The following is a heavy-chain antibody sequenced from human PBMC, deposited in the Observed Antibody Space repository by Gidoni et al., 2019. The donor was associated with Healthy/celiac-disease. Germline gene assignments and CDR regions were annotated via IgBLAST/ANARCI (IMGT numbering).Heavy chain of an antibody. CDR3: ARERGKYYYYGMDV. CDR2: INPNSGGT. CDR1: GYTFTGYY. J-gene: IGHJ6*02. Sequence: QVQLVQSGAEVKKPGASVKVSCPASGYTFTGYYMHWVRQAPGQGLEWMGWINPNSGGTNYAQKFQGRVTMTRDTSISTAYMELSRLRSDDTAVYYGARERGKYYYYGMDVWGQGTTVTVSS. V-gene: IGHV1-2*02.